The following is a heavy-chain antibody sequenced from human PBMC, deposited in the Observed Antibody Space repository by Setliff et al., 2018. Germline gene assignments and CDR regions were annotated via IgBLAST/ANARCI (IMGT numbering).Heavy chain of an antibody. Sequence: SETLSLTCTVSGASLSSGTYYWGWIRQPPGKGLEWIGRIYYRGDTYYNASLKGRLTISVDTAQNQFSLRLTSVTAADTAVYYCVKLVPQAISSDPWGQGTLVTVSS. CDR1: GASLSSGTYY. CDR3: VKLVPQAISSDP. D-gene: IGHD3-10*01. CDR2: IYYRGDT. J-gene: IGHJ5*02. V-gene: IGHV4-39*01.